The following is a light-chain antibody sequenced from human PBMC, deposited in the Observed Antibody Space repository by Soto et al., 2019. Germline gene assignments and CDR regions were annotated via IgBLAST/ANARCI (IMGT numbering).Light chain of an antibody. V-gene: IGKV1-5*01. CDR3: QQYNSYSGT. CDR1: QSISSW. Sequence: DIQMTQSPSTLSASVGDRVTITCRASQSISSWLAWYQQKPGKAPKLLIYDASSLESGVPSMFSGSGSGTEFPLTISSLQPDDFATYYCQQYNSYSGTFGQGTKVDIK. J-gene: IGKJ1*01. CDR2: DAS.